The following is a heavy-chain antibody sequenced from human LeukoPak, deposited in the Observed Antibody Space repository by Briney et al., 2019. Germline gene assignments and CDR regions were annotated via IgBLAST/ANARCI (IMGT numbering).Heavy chain of an antibody. CDR2: INHGEST. Sequence: SETLSLTCAVSGGSFSGYYWYWIRQLPGKGLEWIGEINHGESTNYNPSLKSRATLSVDTSKNQFSLKLTSVTAADTAVYYCARGRTYYYDTSGYYPSIYYGMDVWGQGTTVIVSS. CDR3: ARGRTYYYDTSGYYPSIYYGMDV. D-gene: IGHD3-22*01. V-gene: IGHV4-34*01. J-gene: IGHJ6*02. CDR1: GGSFSGYY.